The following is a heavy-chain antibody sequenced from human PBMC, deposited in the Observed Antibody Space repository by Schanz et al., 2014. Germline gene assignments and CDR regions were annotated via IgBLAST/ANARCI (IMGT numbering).Heavy chain of an antibody. CDR1: GFTVSSNY. CDR2: LTGSGTTT. V-gene: IGHV3-23*01. Sequence: EVQLLESGGGLVQPGGSLRLSCAASGFTVSSNYMSWVRQAPGKGPEWVSALTGSGTTTYYADSVKGRFTISRDNSKNTLDLQMNSLRAEDTAVYYCAKQHGVIQQVSDYWGQGTLVTVSS. CDR3: AKQHGVIQQVSDY. J-gene: IGHJ4*02. D-gene: IGHD3-22*01.